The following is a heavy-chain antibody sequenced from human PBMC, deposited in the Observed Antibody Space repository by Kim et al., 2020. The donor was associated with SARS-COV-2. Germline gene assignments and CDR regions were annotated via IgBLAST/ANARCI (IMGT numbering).Heavy chain of an antibody. V-gene: IGHV3-11*01. CDR3: ARGVTRKAKWNCGTFDY. J-gene: IGHJ4*02. Sequence: KGRFTTSRDNAKNALYLQMNSRRGEDAAVYYCARGVTRKAKWNCGTFDYWGQGTLVTVSS. D-gene: IGHD1-7*01.